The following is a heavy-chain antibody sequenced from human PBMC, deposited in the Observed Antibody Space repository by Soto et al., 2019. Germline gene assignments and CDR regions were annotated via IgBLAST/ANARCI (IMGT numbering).Heavy chain of an antibody. V-gene: IGHV5-10-1*01. CDR1: GYSFTSYW. CDR3: ASLTDALCSGVSCRPAGGLYYGMYV. J-gene: IGHJ6*04. D-gene: IGHD2-15*01. CDR2: IDPSDSYT. Sequence: PGESLKISCKGSGYSFTSYWIGWVRQMPGKGLEWMGRIDPSDSYTNYSPSFQDHVTISADKSLSTAYLQWSSLKASDTAMYYCASLTDALCSGVSCRPAGGLYYGMYVWGEGNTVTVSS.